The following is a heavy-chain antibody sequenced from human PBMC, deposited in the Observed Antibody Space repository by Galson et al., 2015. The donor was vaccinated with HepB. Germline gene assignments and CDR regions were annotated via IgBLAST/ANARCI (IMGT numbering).Heavy chain of an antibody. CDR1: GFTFSSYS. Sequence: SLRLSCAASGFTFSSYSMNWVRQAPGKGLEWVSLIDSGGSTKYADSVKGRFTISRDGSKNTVFVQLNSLRAEDTAVYYCARIGVVNTFDYWGQGTRVTVSS. V-gene: IGHV3-53*01. D-gene: IGHD3-3*01. J-gene: IGHJ4*02. CDR3: ARIGVVNTFDY. CDR2: IDSGGST.